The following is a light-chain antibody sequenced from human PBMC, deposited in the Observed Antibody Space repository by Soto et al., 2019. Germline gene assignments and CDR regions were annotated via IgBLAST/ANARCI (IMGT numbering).Light chain of an antibody. CDR1: QIISSW. CDR3: QQYDIYRT. Sequence: DIQMTQSPSTLSASVEARVPITCRASQIISSWLAWYQQKPGKAPKLLIYDASSLESGVPSRFSGSGSGTEFTLTIANLQPDDFATYYCQQYDIYRTFGPGTKVDIK. J-gene: IGKJ1*01. V-gene: IGKV1-5*01. CDR2: DAS.